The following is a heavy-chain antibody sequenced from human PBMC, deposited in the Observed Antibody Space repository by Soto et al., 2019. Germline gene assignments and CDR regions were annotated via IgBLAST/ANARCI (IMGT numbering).Heavy chain of an antibody. J-gene: IGHJ6*03. CDR3: AKDEVWSDLYDSMDV. D-gene: IGHD3-3*01. CDR2: ISGSGGST. V-gene: IGHV3-23*01. Sequence: EVQLLESGGGLVQPGGSLRLSCAASGFTFSSYAMSWVRQAPGKGLEWVPAISGSGGSTYYADSVKGRFTISRDNSKNTLYLQMNGLRAEGTAVYYCAKDEVWSDLYDSMDVWGKGTTVTVSS. CDR1: GFTFSSYA.